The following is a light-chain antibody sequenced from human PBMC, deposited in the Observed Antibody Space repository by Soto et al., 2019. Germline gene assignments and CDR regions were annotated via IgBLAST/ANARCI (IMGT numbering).Light chain of an antibody. CDR1: SSNIGSNT. CDR2: SNN. J-gene: IGLJ2*01. Sequence: QAVVTQPPSASETPGQRVTISCSGSSSNIGSNTVNWYQQLPGTAPKLLIYSNNXRPSGVPDRFSGSKSGTSASLAISGLXXXXXXXXXCAAWDDSLNGVVFGGGTKLTVL. V-gene: IGLV1-44*01. CDR3: AAWDDSLNGVV.